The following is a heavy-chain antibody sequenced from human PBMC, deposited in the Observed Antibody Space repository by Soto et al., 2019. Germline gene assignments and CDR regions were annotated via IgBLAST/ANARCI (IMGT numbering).Heavy chain of an antibody. CDR3: ARDLVEMATITYYYYYGMDV. J-gene: IGHJ6*02. D-gene: IGHD5-12*01. CDR1: GGTFSSYA. Sequence: SVKVSCKASGGTFSSYAVSWVRQAPGQGLEWMGGIIPIFGTANYAQKFQGRVTITADKSTSTAYMELSSLRSEDTAVYYCARDLVEMATITYYYYYGMDVWGQGTTVTVSS. V-gene: IGHV1-69*06. CDR2: IIPIFGTA.